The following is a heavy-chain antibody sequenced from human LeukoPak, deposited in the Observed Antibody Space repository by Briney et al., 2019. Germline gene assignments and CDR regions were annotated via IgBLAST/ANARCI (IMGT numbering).Heavy chain of an antibody. J-gene: IGHJ4*02. D-gene: IGHD3-22*01. CDR3: ARGYFYDSSDAPVYFDY. V-gene: IGHV3-74*01. CDR1: GFTFSDYW. Sequence: GGSLRLSCAASGFTFSDYWMHWVRQAPGKGLDWVSRVNSDGSSTSYADSVKGRFTISRDNAKNTLYLQMNSLRAEDTAVYYCARGYFYDSSDAPVYFDYWGQGTLVTVSS. CDR2: VNSDGSST.